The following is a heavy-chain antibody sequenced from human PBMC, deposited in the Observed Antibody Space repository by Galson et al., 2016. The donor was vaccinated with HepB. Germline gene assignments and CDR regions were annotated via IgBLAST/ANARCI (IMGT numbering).Heavy chain of an antibody. CDR2: ISWNGYTI. J-gene: IGHJ6*02. CDR1: GFTFDDYT. V-gene: IGHV3-9*01. CDR3: VKDTVKGYDALDF. Sequence: SLRLSCAGYGFTFDDYTLHWVRQAPGRGLEWVSSISWNGYTINYADSVKGRFTISRDNAKKSLSLKMNSLRAEDTALYYCVKDTVKGYDALDFWGQGTTVTVSS.